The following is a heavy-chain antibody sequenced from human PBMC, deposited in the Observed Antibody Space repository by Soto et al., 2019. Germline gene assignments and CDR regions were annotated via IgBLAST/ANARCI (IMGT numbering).Heavy chain of an antibody. J-gene: IGHJ4*02. CDR3: ATNVGSTVGPDFDY. D-gene: IGHD1-26*01. Sequence: ASVKVSCKASGYTLTTYYIHWLRQAPGQGLEWMGIIDPTGRTTNYAQKFQGRVTMTRDTSTSTVYMQLSSLRYEDTAVYYCATNVGSTVGPDFDYWGPGTLVTVSS. CDR1: GYTLTTYY. V-gene: IGHV1-46*01. CDR2: IDPTGRTT.